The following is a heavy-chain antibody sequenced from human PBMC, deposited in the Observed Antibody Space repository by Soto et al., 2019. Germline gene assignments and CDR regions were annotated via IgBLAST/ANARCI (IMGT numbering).Heavy chain of an antibody. D-gene: IGHD3-10*01. CDR3: ARGNYYGSGSYLD. CDR1: GFTFSSYE. J-gene: IGHJ4*02. Sequence: GGSLRLSCAASGFTFSSYEMNWVRQAPGKGLEWVSYISSSGSTIYYADSVKGRFTISRDNAKNSLYLQMNSLRAEDTAVYYCARGNYYGSGSYLDWGQGTLVTVPS. CDR2: ISSSGSTI. V-gene: IGHV3-48*03.